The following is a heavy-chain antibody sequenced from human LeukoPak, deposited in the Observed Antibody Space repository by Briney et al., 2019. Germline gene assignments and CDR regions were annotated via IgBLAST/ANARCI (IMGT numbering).Heavy chain of an antibody. Sequence: GGSLRLSCAASGFTFSSYWMSWVRQAPGKGLEWVANIKQDGSEKYYVDSVKGRFTISRDNAKNSLYLQMNSLRAEDTAVYYCARDKLWFGELKDNWFDPWGQGTLVTVSS. J-gene: IGHJ5*02. CDR3: ARDKLWFGELKDNWFDP. V-gene: IGHV3-7*01. CDR2: IKQDGSEK. D-gene: IGHD3-10*01. CDR1: GFTFSSYW.